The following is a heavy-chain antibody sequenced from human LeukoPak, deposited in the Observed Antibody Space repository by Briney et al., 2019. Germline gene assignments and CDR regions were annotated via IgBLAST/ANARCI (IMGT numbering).Heavy chain of an antibody. CDR3: ARTSLRITMVRGAGLGY. CDR1: GYTFTSYD. V-gene: IGHV1-8*01. J-gene: IGHJ4*02. Sequence: ASVKVSCKASGYTFTSYDINWVRQATGQGLEWMGWMNPNSGNTGYAQKFQGRVTMTRNTSITTAYMELSSLRSEDTAVYYCARTSLRITMVRGAGLGYWGQGTLVTVSS. D-gene: IGHD3-10*01. CDR2: MNPNSGNT.